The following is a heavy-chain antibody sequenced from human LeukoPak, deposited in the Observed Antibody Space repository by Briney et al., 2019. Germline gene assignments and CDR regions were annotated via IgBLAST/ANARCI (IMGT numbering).Heavy chain of an antibody. CDR1: GFTFTSSA. Sequence: SVKVSCKASGFTFTSSAMQWVRQARGQRLEWIGWIVVGSGNTNYAQKFQERVTITRDMSISTAYMELSSLRSEDTAVYYCAADSHYYDSNGYYPQLFDYWGQGTLVTVSS. V-gene: IGHV1-58*02. CDR2: IVVGSGNT. D-gene: IGHD3-22*01. J-gene: IGHJ4*02. CDR3: AADSHYYDSNGYYPQLFDY.